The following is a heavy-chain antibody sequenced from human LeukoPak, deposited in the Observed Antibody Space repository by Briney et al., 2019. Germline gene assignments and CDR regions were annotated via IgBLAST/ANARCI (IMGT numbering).Heavy chain of an antibody. J-gene: IGHJ4*02. CDR1: RFTFSNYC. CDR2: IWFDGSNK. Sequence: PGRSLRLSCAASRFTFSNYCMHWVRQAPGKGLVWVAVIWFDGSNKYYADSVKGRFTISRDNSKNTLFLLMNGLRAEDTAVYYCARDRSSWSPFYCFDYWGRGTLVTVSS. CDR3: ARDRSSWSPFYCFDY. D-gene: IGHD6-13*01. V-gene: IGHV3-33*01.